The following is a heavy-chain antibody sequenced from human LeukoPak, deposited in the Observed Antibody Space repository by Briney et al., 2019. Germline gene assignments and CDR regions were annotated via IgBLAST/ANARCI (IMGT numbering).Heavy chain of an antibody. CDR2: ITRGVGST. CDR1: GFTFSIYD. V-gene: IGHV3-23*01. D-gene: IGHD1-1*01. CDR3: AKKGQADDDGKPD. J-gene: IGHJ4*02. Sequence: GGSLRLSCAAPGFTFSIYDLSWVRQAPGKGLECVSGITRGVGSTYYADSVKGRFTISRDNSKNTLYLQMNNLRVDDTAVYYCAKKGQADDDGKPDWGQGTLVTVSA.